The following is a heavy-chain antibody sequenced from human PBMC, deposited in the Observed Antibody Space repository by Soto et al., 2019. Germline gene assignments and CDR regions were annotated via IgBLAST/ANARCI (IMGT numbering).Heavy chain of an antibody. CDR1: GSRFINYV. Sequence: QVQLVQSGAEVKTPGSSLKVSCKVSGSRFINYVISWVRQAPGHGLEWLGRIIPIFNSTKYAQNFQGRVTITADKLTSPGSRGSRSERPADSAVYYCAREGGGKKAGYNVLVTVRYWGQGSLGTFSS. D-gene: IGHD3-16*02. CDR2: IIPIFNST. CDR3: AREGGGKKAGYNVLVTVRY. J-gene: IGHJ4*02. V-gene: IGHV1-69*06.